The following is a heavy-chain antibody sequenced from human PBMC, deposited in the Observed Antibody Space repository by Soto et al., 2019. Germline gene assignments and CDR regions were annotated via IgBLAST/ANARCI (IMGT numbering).Heavy chain of an antibody. Sequence: SETLSLTCTVARGCMSSGGYYWSWIRQPPAKGLEWIGYIYYSGRTYYNPSLKSRVTISVDTSKNQFSLKLSSVTAADTAVYYCARQATDGYNPRHFQSWGTAPLVTAPQ. CDR1: RGCMSSGGYY. CDR3: ARQATDGYNPRHFQS. D-gene: IGHD6-25*01. V-gene: IGHV4-30-4*01. J-gene: IGHJ1*01. CDR2: IYYSGRT.